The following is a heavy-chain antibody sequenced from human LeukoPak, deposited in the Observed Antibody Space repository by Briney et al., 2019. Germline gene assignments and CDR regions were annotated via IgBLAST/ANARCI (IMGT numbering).Heavy chain of an antibody. CDR1: GFTFSRYE. D-gene: IGHD4-23*01. J-gene: IGHJ6*02. V-gene: IGHV3-48*03. CDR2: ISSSGSTI. Sequence: GGSLRLSCAASGFTFSRYEMNWVRQAPGKGLEWVSYISSSGSTIYYADSVKGRFTISRDNAKNSLYLQMNSLRAEDTAVYYCASLTTVVNRPHYYYGMDVWGQGTTVTVSS. CDR3: ASLTTVVNRPHYYYGMDV.